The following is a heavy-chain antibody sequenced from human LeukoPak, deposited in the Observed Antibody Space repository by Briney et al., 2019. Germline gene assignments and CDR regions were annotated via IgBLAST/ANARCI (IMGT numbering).Heavy chain of an antibody. CDR1: GFTFSSYA. D-gene: IGHD6-19*01. J-gene: IGHJ6*03. CDR3: ARASFSSGWYVAPSPNYYYMDV. CDR2: ISGGGGTP. V-gene: IGHV3-23*01. Sequence: GGSLRLSCAASGFTFSSYAMSWVRQAPGKGLEWVSTISGGGGTPYYADSVKGRFTISRDNSKNTLFLQMNSLRVEDTAVYYCARASFSSGWYVAPSPNYYYMDVWGKGTTVTISS.